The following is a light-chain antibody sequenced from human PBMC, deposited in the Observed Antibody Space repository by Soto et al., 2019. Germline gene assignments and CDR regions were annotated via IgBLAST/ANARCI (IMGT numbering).Light chain of an antibody. CDR2: GAS. V-gene: IGKV3-20*01. CDR1: QSVINSY. J-gene: IGKJ1*01. Sequence: EMVLTQSPGTLSLSPGERATLSCRASQSVINSYLAWYQQKPGQAPRLLIYGASSRATGIPDRFSGSGSGTEFTLTISSLQSEDFAVYYCQQYGSSPTTFGQGTKVDIK. CDR3: QQYGSSPTT.